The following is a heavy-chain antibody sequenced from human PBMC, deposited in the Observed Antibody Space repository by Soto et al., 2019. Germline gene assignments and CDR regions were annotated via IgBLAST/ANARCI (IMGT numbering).Heavy chain of an antibody. Sequence: PAETLSVTCTVSVGSISIGDYCWSGIRQPPGKGLEWSGYIYHSGITDYNASLKSRIIISMDTSKNQFSLKLSSVTAADTAVYYCARTAGHVYKLLFNSWGQGTLVTVSS. D-gene: IGHD2-2*01. CDR2: IYHSGIT. CDR3: ARTAGHVYKLLFNS. J-gene: IGHJ4*02. CDR1: VGSISIGDYC. V-gene: IGHV4-30-4*01.